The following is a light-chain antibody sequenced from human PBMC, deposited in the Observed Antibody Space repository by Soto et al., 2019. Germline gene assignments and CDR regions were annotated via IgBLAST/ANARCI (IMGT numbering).Light chain of an antibody. CDR1: QTISNY. Sequence: DIQMTQSPSSLSASVGDRVTITCRASQTISNYLNWYQQKPGKAPKLLISVASSLQSGVPSRFSGSGSGTDFTLTISSLQPEDFATYYCQQSYSTPRTFGQGTKVDIK. J-gene: IGKJ1*01. V-gene: IGKV1-39*01. CDR2: VAS. CDR3: QQSYSTPRT.